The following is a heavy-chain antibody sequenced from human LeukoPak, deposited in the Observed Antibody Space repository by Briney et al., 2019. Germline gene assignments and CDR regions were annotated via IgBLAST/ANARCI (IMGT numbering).Heavy chain of an antibody. Sequence: KTGGSLRLSCAASGLTFSSYTMTWFRQAPGKGLEWVSKISSSSSYTNYADSVKGRFTISRDNAKNSLYLQMNSLRAEDTAVYYCARDRGYCSGGSCSYSDYWGQGTLVTVSS. V-gene: IGHV3-21*05. CDR2: ISSSSSYT. J-gene: IGHJ4*02. D-gene: IGHD2-15*01. CDR1: GLTFSSYT. CDR3: ARDRGYCSGGSCSYSDY.